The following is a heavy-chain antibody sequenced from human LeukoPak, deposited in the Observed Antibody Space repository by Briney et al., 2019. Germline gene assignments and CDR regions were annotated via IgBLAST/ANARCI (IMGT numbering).Heavy chain of an antibody. V-gene: IGHV4-39*07. CDR1: GGSISSSSYY. CDR2: ICYSGST. J-gene: IGHJ5*02. CDR3: AKEIETESTVTQRVATPYNWFDP. Sequence: SETLSLTCTVSGGSISSSSYYWGWIRQPPGKGREWIGSICYSGSTYYNPSLKSRVTISVDTSKNQFSLKLSSVTAADTAVYYCAKEIETESTVTQRVATPYNWFDPWGQGTLVTVSS. D-gene: IGHD4-17*01.